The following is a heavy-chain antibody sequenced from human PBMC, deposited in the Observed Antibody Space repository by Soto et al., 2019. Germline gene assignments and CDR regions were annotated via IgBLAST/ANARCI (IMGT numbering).Heavy chain of an antibody. CDR1: GGSFSGYY. J-gene: IGHJ4*02. Sequence: KTSETLSLTCAVYGGSFSGYYWSWIRQPPGKGLEWIGEINHSGSTNYNPSLKSRVTISVDTSKNQFSLKLSSVTAADTAVYYRARAGPAPRQYYFDYWGQGTLVTVSS. CDR2: INHSGST. V-gene: IGHV4-34*01. D-gene: IGHD2-2*01. CDR3: ARAGPAPRQYYFDY.